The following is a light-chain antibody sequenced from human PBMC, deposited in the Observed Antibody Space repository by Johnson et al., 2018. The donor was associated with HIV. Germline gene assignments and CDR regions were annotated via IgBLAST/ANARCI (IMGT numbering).Light chain of an antibody. V-gene: IGLV1-51*01. CDR2: DNN. J-gene: IGLJ1*01. Sequence: HSVLTQPPSVSAAPGQKVTISCSGSSSNIGNNYVSWYQQLPGTAPKLLIYDNNKRPSGIPDRFSGSMSGTSATLGITGLQTGDEGDYFCGAWDSTLNAYVFGTGTKVTVL. CDR3: GAWDSTLNAYV. CDR1: SSNIGNNY.